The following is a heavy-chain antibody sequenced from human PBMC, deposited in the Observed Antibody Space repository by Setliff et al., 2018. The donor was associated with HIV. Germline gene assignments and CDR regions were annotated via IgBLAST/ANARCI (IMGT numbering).Heavy chain of an antibody. CDR2: IKQDGSKA. J-gene: IGHJ6*02. Sequence: GGSLRLSCAASGFTFSSYWVSWVRQAPGKGLEWVADIKQDGSKAYYVDSVKGRFTISRDNAKNSLYLQMDSLRVEDTTVYYCTRKLAPGHGTDVWGQGTTVTVSS. CDR1: GFTFSSYW. D-gene: IGHD3-3*02. CDR3: TRKLAPGHGTDV. V-gene: IGHV3-7*04.